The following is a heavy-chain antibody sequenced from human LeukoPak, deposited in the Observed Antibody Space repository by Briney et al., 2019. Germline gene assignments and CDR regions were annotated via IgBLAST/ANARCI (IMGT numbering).Heavy chain of an antibody. J-gene: IGHJ4*02. V-gene: IGHV1-18*01. Sequence: ASVKVSCKASGYTFTSYGISWVRQAPGQGLEWMGWISAYSGNTNYAQKLQGRVTMTTDTSTSTAYMELRSLRSDDTAVYYCARDDYYDSSGPYYFDYWGQGTLVTVSS. CDR3: ARDDYYDSSGPYYFDY. CDR1: GYTFTSYG. D-gene: IGHD3-22*01. CDR2: ISAYSGNT.